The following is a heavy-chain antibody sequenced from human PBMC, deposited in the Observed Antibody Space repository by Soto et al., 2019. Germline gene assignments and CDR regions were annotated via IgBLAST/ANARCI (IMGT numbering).Heavy chain of an antibody. D-gene: IGHD4-17*01. CDR1: GFTFSNYG. J-gene: IGHJ4*02. Sequence: ESGGGVVQPGRSLRLSCAASGFTFSNYGMQWVRQAPGKGLEWVAVISYHGSDKYYADSVKGRFTISRDNSKNTLYLQMDSLRAEDTAVYYCAKDHLTTTVTTVGYWGQGTLVTVSS. CDR2: ISYHGSDK. CDR3: AKDHLTTTVTTVGY. V-gene: IGHV3-30*18.